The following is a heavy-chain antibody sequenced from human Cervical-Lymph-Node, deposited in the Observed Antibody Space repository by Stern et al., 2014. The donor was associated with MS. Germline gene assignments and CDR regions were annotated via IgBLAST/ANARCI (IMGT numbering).Heavy chain of an antibody. CDR1: GGTFSSYA. V-gene: IGHV1-69*17. CDR2: IIPSIGIA. D-gene: IGHD2-8*01. CDR3: ARDGGGVDI. Sequence: VQLVESGGEVKKPGSSVKVSCKASGGTFSSYAIRWVRQAPGQGLEWLGGIIPSIGIADHAQKFQGRVTITADKSTNTGYMELSSLRSEDTALYYCARDGGGVDIWGQGTMVSVSS. J-gene: IGHJ3*02.